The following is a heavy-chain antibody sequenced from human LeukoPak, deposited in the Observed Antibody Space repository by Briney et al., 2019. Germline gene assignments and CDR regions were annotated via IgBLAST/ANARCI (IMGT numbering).Heavy chain of an antibody. D-gene: IGHD3-9*01. CDR1: GFTFSSYW. Sequence: SGGSLRLSCAASGFTFSSYWMSWVRQAPGKGLEWVSSIISSTSYMYYADSVKGRFTISRDNAKNSLYLQMNSLRAEDTAVYYCARASKILTGYFDYWGQGTLVTVSS. CDR3: ARASKILTGYFDY. J-gene: IGHJ4*01. CDR2: IISSTSYM. V-gene: IGHV3-21*01.